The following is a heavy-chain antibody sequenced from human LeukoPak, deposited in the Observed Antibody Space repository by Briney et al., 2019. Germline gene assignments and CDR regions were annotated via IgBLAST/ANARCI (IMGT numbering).Heavy chain of an antibody. D-gene: IGHD4-11*01. CDR3: ARGAYSNYLSVGY. J-gene: IGHJ4*02. V-gene: IGHV4-59*01. CDR2: LLYSGST. CDR1: GGSISSYY. Sequence: SETLSLTCTVSGGSISSYYWTWIRQTPGKGLEWIGYLLYSGSTNYNPSLKSRVTMSIDTSKNQFSLKLRSVTAADTAVYYCARGAYSNYLSVGYWGQGILVTVSS.